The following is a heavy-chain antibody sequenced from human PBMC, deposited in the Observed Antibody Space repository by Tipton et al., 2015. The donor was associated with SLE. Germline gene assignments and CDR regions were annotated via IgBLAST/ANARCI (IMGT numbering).Heavy chain of an antibody. CDR3: ARQGGRQWFDP. V-gene: IGHV4-39*01. D-gene: IGHD3-16*01. Sequence: TLSLTCIVTGASLSTSSHYWGWIRPPPGKGLEWIGCFYYSGSTYYNPSLKSRVTISVDTSKNQFSLKLSSVTAADTAVYYCARQGGRQWFDPWGQGTLVTVSS. CDR2: FYYSGST. CDR1: GASLSTSSHY. J-gene: IGHJ5*02.